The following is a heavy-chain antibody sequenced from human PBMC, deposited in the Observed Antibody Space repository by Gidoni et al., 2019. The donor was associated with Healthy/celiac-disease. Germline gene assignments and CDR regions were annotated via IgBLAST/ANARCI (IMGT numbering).Heavy chain of an antibody. D-gene: IGHD1-26*01. V-gene: IGHV3-9*01. CDR3: AKLVGIGY. J-gene: IGHJ4*02. Sequence: EVQLVESGGGLVQPGRSLRLSCAASGFTFDDYAMPWVRQAPGKGLEWVSGISWNSGSIGYADSVKGRFTISRDNAKNSLYLQMNSLRAEDTALYYCAKLVGIGYWGQGTLVTVSS. CDR1: GFTFDDYA. CDR2: ISWNSGSI.